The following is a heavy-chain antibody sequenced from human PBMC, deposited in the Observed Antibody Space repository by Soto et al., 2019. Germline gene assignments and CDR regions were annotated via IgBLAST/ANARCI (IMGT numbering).Heavy chain of an antibody. Sequence: QVQLQESGPGLVKPSQTLSLTCTVSGGSISSGGYYWSWIRQHPGKGLEWIGYIYYSGSTYYNPSLKRRVTISVDTSKNQFSLKLSPVTAADTAVYYRARECRVGASAFDIWGQGPMVTVSS. V-gene: IGHV4-31*03. CDR2: IYYSGST. CDR1: GGSISSGGYY. J-gene: IGHJ3*02. CDR3: ARECRVGASAFDI. D-gene: IGHD1-26*01.